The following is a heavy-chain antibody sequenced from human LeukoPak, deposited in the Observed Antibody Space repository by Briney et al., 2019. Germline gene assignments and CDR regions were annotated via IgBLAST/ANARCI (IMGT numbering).Heavy chain of an antibody. CDR1: GFTFSTYA. J-gene: IGHJ4*02. CDR3: AKSIINFWPKCDY. V-gene: IGHV3-23*01. D-gene: IGHD3-3*02. Sequence: GGSLRLSCAASGFTFSTYAMSWVRQAPGKGLEWVSAISGSGGTTYYADSVKGRFTISRDNSKNTLYLQMNSLRAEDTAVYYCAKSIINFWPKCDYWGQGTLVTVSS. CDR2: ISGSGGTT.